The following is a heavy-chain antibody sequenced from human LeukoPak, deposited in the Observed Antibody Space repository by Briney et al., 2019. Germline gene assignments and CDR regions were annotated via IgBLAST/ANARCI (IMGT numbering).Heavy chain of an antibody. V-gene: IGHV3-23*01. D-gene: IGHD2-15*01. CDR3: AKGYCSGGSCWDAFDI. CDR1: GFTFSSCA. Sequence: GGSLRLSCVASGFTFSSCAMGWVRQAPGKGLEWVSAISGSGGNTYYADSVKGRFTISRDNSKNTLYLQMNSLRAEDTAVYYCAKGYCSGGSCWDAFDIWGQGTMVTVSS. J-gene: IGHJ3*02. CDR2: ISGSGGNT.